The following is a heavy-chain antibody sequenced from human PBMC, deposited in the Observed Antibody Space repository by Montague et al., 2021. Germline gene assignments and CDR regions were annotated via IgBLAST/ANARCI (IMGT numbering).Heavy chain of an antibody. D-gene: IGHD1-7*01. CDR2: ISGGGGFL. CDR1: GFTFASYA. J-gene: IGHJ4*02. Sequence: SLRLSCAASGFTFASYAMSWVRQAPGKGLEWVSCISGGGGFLYYADSVKGRFTVSRENAKNTLYLQMDNLRAEDTAVYYCASHPYNGNCYLDYWGQGTLVTVSS. CDR3: ASHPYNGNCYLDY. V-gene: IGHV3-23*01.